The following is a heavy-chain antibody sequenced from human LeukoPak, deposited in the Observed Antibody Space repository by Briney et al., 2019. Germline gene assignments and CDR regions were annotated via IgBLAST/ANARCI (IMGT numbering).Heavy chain of an antibody. V-gene: IGHV1-8*01. Sequence: ASVKVSCKASGYTFTSYDINWVRQATGQGLEWMGWMNPNSGNTGYAQEFQGRVTMTRNTSISTAYMELSSLRSEDTAVYYCASSPWSSYYEFDDWGQGTLVTVSS. CDR1: GYTFTSYD. CDR2: MNPNSGNT. J-gene: IGHJ4*02. CDR3: ASSPWSSYYEFDD. D-gene: IGHD1-26*01.